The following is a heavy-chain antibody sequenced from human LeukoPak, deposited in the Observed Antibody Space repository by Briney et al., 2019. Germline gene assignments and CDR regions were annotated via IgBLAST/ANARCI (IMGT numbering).Heavy chain of an antibody. J-gene: IGHJ4*02. Sequence: PSETLSLTFTVSGGSINGGNYYWTWLRQPAGKGLEWIGRISPSGSTNHNPSLTSRVTISVDTSQNQFSLKLSSVTAADTAVYYCASRKLGNDYWGQGTLVTVSS. CDR2: ISPSGST. D-gene: IGHD7-27*01. CDR1: GGSINGGNYY. CDR3: ASRKLGNDY. V-gene: IGHV4-61*02.